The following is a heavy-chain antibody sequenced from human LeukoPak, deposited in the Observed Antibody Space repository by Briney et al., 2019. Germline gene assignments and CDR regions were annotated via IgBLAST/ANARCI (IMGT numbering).Heavy chain of an antibody. CDR2: IGGRGGST. CDR3: GKEGGA. CDR1: GFRFSDFT. V-gene: IGHV3-23*01. Sequence: GGSLRLSCAASGFRFSDFTMTWVRQAPGKGPEWVSAIGGRGGSTYYADSVGGRFTISRDNSKDMVYLQMNSLKVDDTATYYCGKEGGAWGQGTKVTVSS. J-gene: IGHJ5*02. D-gene: IGHD3-16*01.